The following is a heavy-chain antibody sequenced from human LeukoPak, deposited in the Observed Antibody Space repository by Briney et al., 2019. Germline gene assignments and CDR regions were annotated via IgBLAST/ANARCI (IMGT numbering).Heavy chain of an antibody. CDR2: VSSSSTAI. D-gene: IGHD2-21*01. J-gene: IGHJ4*01. V-gene: IGHV3-48*01. CDR1: GFTFSEYN. CDR3: TRGGYSTAGDY. Sequence: GGSLRLSCAASGFTFSEYNMNWVRQAPGKGLEWISYVSSSSTAISYVDSVKGRFTISRDNAKNSLYLQMTSLRAEDTAVYYCTRGGYSTAGDYWGHGALVTVSS.